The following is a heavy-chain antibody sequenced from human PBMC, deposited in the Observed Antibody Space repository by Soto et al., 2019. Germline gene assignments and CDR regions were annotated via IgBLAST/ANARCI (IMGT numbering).Heavy chain of an antibody. CDR1: GYTFTRYT. D-gene: IGHD2-15*01. Sequence: QVQLVQSGAEVKKPGASVKISCKASGYTFTRYTMNWVRQAPGQRLEWMGWINPDNGNTKSSQKFQDRVIITRDTSASTAYMDLGSLRSDDTAVYYCARGIATGQLDPWGQGTLVTVSS. V-gene: IGHV1-3*01. CDR3: ARGIATGQLDP. CDR2: INPDNGNT. J-gene: IGHJ5*02.